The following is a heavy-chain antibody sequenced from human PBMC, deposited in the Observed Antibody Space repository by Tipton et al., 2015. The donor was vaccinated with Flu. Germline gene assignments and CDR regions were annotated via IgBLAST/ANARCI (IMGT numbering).Heavy chain of an antibody. CDR1: GGSISSYY. Sequence: TLSLTCTVSGGSISSYYWSWIRQPPGKGLEWIGYIYYSGSTNYNPSLKSRVTISVDTSKNQFSLKLSSVTAADTAVYYCARGVPTYYDILTGSSRDTTPYCFEYWGQGTLVTVSS. CDR2: IYYSGST. D-gene: IGHD3-9*01. V-gene: IGHV4-59*01. J-gene: IGHJ4*02. CDR3: ARGVPTYYDILTGSSRDTTPYCFEY.